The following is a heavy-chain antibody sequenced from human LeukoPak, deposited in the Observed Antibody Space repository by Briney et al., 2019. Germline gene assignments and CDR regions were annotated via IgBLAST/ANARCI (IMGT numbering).Heavy chain of an antibody. V-gene: IGHV4-59*12. D-gene: IGHD2-2*01. Sequence: KPSETLSLTCTVSGGSISSYYWSWIRQPPGKGLEWIGYIYYSGSTNYNPSLKSRVTISVDKSKNQFSLNLNSVTAADTAVYYCARAGQGYCTSASCYLSLDYWGQGTLVTVSS. CDR2: IYYSGST. CDR3: ARAGQGYCTSASCYLSLDY. CDR1: GGSISSYY. J-gene: IGHJ4*02.